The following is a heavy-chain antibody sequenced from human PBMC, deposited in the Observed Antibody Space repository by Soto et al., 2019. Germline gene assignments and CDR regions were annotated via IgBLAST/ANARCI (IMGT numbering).Heavy chain of an antibody. V-gene: IGHV3-23*01. Sequence: GGSLRLSCAASGLTFSTYAMSWVRQVPGKGLEWVSATSGSGSTAYYADSVKGRFTISRDNSKNTLYLQMNTLRAEDTAVYYCAKGTPFGPTTGATAFDYWGQGTLVTVSS. CDR3: AKGTPFGPTTGATAFDY. CDR1: GLTFSTYA. CDR2: TSGSGSTA. D-gene: IGHD1-1*01. J-gene: IGHJ4*02.